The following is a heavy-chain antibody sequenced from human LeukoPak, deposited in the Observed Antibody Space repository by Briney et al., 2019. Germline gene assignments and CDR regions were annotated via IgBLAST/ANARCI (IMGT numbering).Heavy chain of an antibody. Sequence: SVKVSCKASGGTSSSYAISWVRQAPGQGLEWMGRIIPILGIANYAQKFQGRVTITADKSTSTAYMELSSLRSEDTAVYYCARGTSWVDYWGQGTLVTVSS. D-gene: IGHD2-2*01. CDR1: GGTSSSYA. J-gene: IGHJ4*02. CDR3: ARGTSWVDY. CDR2: IIPILGIA. V-gene: IGHV1-69*04.